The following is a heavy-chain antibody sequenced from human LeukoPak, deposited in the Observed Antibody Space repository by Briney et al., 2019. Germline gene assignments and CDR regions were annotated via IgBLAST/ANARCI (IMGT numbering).Heavy chain of an antibody. CDR1: GFTFNNYG. D-gene: IGHD3-9*01. J-gene: IGHJ4*02. V-gene: IGHV3-48*01. Sequence: GGSLRLSCVVSGFTFNNYGMNWVRQAPGKGLDWVSYISASRNSISYADSVKGRFTISRDNAMNSLYLQLNSLRPEDTAVYYCARVDYDILGFDYWGQGTLVTVSS. CDR2: ISASRNSI. CDR3: ARVDYDILGFDY.